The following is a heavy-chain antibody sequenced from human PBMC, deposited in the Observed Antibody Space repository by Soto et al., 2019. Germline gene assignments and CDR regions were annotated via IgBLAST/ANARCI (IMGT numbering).Heavy chain of an antibody. CDR3: ARGVPAAIDY. Sequence: SVKVSCKASGGTSSSYAISWVRQAPGQGLEWMGGIIPIFGTANYAQKFQGRVTITADESKNQFSLQLNSVTPEDTAVYYCARGVPAAIDYWGQGTLVTVSS. CDR1: GGTSSSYA. V-gene: IGHV1-69*13. CDR2: IIPIFGTA. J-gene: IGHJ4*02. D-gene: IGHD2-2*02.